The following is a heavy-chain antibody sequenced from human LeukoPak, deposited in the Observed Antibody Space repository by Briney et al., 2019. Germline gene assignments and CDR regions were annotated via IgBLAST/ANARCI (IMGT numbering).Heavy chain of an antibody. CDR1: GGTFSSYA. CDR2: IIPIFGTA. V-gene: IGHV1-69*13. J-gene: IGHJ6*03. Sequence: ASVKVSCEASGGTFSSYAISWVRQAPGQGLEWMGGIIPIFGTANYAHKFQGRVTITADESTSTAYMELSSLRSEDTAVYYCASPILSPRDYMDVWGKGTTVTVSS. CDR3: ASPILSPRDYMDV. D-gene: IGHD3-3*02.